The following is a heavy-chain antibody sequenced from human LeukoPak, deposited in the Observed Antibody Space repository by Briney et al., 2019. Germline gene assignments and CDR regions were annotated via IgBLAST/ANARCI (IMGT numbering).Heavy chain of an antibody. CDR3: ARGNYNYYYGMDV. J-gene: IGHJ6*02. V-gene: IGHV3-33*01. Sequence: GRSLRLSCAASGFTFSSYGMHWVRQAPGKGLKWVAVIWYDGSNKYSADSVKGRFTISRDNSKNTLSLQMNSLRAEDTAVYYCARGNYNYYYGMDVWGQGTTVTVSS. CDR2: IWYDGSNK. CDR1: GFTFSSYG.